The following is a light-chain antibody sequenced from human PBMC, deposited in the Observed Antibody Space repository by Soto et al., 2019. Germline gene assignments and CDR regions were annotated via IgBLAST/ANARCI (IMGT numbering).Light chain of an antibody. CDR2: GAS. CDR1: HSVSSSY. V-gene: IGKV3-20*01. CDR3: HQYGSSPRT. J-gene: IGKJ1*01. Sequence: EIVLTQSPGTLSLSPGERATLSCRASHSVSSSYLAWYQQRPGQAPRLLIYGASNRATGIPDRFSGSGSGTDFTLTISRLEPEDFAVYYCHQYGSSPRTFGQGTKVEI.